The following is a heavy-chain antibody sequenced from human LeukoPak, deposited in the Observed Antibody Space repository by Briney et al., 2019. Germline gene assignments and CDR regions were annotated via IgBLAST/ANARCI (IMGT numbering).Heavy chain of an antibody. D-gene: IGHD5-24*01. CDR3: ARSRDGYTFDY. Sequence: SETLSLTSTVSGVSISTHYWSWIRQPPGKGLEWIGYISYSGSTNYNPSLKSRVTTSLDTSKNQFSLKLSSVTAADTAVYYCARSRDGYTFDYWGQGTLVTVSS. CDR2: ISYSGST. V-gene: IGHV4-59*11. J-gene: IGHJ4*02. CDR1: GVSISTHY.